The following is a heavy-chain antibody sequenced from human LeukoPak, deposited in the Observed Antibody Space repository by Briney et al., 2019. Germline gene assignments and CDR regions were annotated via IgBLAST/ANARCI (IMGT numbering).Heavy chain of an antibody. CDR2: ISESGGST. V-gene: IGHV3-23*01. Sequence: PGGSLRLSCAASGFTFSSYAMTWVRQAPGKGLEWASSISESGGSTFYADSVKGRFTISRDNSKNTLYLQLNSLRAEDTAEYYCAKGSATGYFDYWGQGTLVTVST. CDR3: AKGSATGYFDY. D-gene: IGHD3-10*01. J-gene: IGHJ4*02. CDR1: GFTFSSYA.